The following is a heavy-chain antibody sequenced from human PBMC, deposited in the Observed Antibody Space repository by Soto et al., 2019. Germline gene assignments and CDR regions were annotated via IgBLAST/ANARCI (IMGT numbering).Heavy chain of an antibody. CDR2: VGVDNGDT. D-gene: IGHD1-7*01. CDR1: GYTFSQYG. J-gene: IGHJ4*02. V-gene: IGHV1-18*01. CDR3: ARFRTELSHLSYFCDS. Sequence: QVQLVQSGGEVKKPGASVKVSCKASGYTFSQYGISWVRQAPGQGLEWMAWVGVDNGDTNYAQKFQGRATITTDTATSTAYMELKSLKSDDTALYYCARFRTELSHLSYFCDSWGQGTLVTVSS.